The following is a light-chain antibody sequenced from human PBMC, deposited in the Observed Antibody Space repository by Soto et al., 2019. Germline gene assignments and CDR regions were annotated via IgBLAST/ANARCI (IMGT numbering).Light chain of an antibody. CDR2: DVI. J-gene: IGLJ3*02. CDR1: SGDVGAYNF. V-gene: IGLV2-14*03. CDR3: SSFTTTDILV. Sequence: QSALTQPASVSGSLGQSITISCTGTSGDVGAYNFVSWFQHYPGKAPKIILYDVISRPSGVSNRFSGSKSGNTATLTISGXXXXXXAXXYCSSFTTTDILVLGGGTKVTVL.